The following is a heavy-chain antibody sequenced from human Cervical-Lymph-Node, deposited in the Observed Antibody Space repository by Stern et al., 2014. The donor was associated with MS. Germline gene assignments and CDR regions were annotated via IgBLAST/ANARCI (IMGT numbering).Heavy chain of an antibody. CDR3: AKVYGSGPFDY. V-gene: IGHV3-23*04. J-gene: IGHJ4*02. Sequence: EVHLVESGGTLVQPGGSLRLSCAASGFTFSSYAMSWVRQAPGKGLEWVSVISGRYGSTFYADSVKGRFTISRDNSKNTLFLQMNSLRAEDTAVYYCAKVYGSGPFDYWGQGTLVTVSS. CDR1: GFTFSSYA. D-gene: IGHD6-19*01. CDR2: ISGRYGST.